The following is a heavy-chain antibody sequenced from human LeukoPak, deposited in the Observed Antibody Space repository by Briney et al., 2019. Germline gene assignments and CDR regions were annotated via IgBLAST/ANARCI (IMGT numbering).Heavy chain of an antibody. D-gene: IGHD3-22*01. CDR3: AGDRRYDSSGYFQH. CDR1: GFTFSSYG. CDR2: ISGSGGNT. V-gene: IGHV3-23*01. Sequence: PGGSLRLSCAASGFTFSSYGMHWVRQAPGKGLEWVSAISGSGGNTYYADSVKGRFTISRDNSKNTLDLQMNSLRVEDTAMYYCAGDRRYDSSGYFQHWGQGTLAAVSS. J-gene: IGHJ1*01.